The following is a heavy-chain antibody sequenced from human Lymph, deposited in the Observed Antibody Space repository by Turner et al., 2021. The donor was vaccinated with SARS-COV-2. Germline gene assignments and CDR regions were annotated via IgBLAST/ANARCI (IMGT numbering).Heavy chain of an antibody. Sequence: EVQLVESGGGLVKPGGSLRLPCAAHGFTFNYAWMTWVRQAPGKGLEWVGRIKSKTDGGTTDYTAPVKGRFTISRDDSKNTLYLQMNSLKTEDTAVYFCTTGWFTGTYGDFFDYWGQGTLVTVSS. V-gene: IGHV3-15*01. CDR3: TTGWFTGTYGDFFDY. D-gene: IGHD1-7*01. CDR2: IKSKTDGGTT. J-gene: IGHJ4*02. CDR1: GFTFNYAW.